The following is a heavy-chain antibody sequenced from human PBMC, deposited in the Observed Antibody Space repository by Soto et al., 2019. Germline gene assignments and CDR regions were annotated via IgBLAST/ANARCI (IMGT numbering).Heavy chain of an antibody. CDR1: GFTFSSYA. V-gene: IGHV3-30*04. D-gene: IGHD6-19*01. Sequence: GGSLRLSCAASGFTFSSYAMHWVRQAPGKGLEWVAVISYDGSNKYYVDSVKGRFTISRDNSKNTLYLQMNSLRAEDTAVYYCAKENRIAVAGTSPLSDAFDIWGQGTMVTVSS. CDR3: AKENRIAVAGTSPLSDAFDI. CDR2: ISYDGSNK. J-gene: IGHJ3*02.